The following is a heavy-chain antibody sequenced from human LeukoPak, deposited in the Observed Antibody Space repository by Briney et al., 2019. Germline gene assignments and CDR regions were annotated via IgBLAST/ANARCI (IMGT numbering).Heavy chain of an antibody. CDR1: GYTFTGYY. J-gene: IGHJ6*03. CDR3: ARAPVDYYYMDV. CDR2: INPNSGGT. V-gene: IGHV1-2*02. Sequence: GASVKVSCKASGYTFTGYYMHWVRQAPGQGLEGMGWINPNSGGTDYAQKFQGRVTMTRDTSISTAYMELSRLRSDDTAVYYCARAPVDYYYMDVWGKGTTVTVSS.